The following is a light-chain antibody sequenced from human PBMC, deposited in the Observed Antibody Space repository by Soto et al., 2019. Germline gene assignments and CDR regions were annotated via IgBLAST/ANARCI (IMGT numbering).Light chain of an antibody. J-gene: IGLJ2*01. CDR3: QVWDSSSDHVV. CDR2: YDS. CDR1: NIGSKS. V-gene: IGLV3-21*04. Sequence: SYELTQPPSVSVAPGKTARITCGGNNIGSKSVHWYQQKPGQAPVVVIYYDSDRPSGIPERFSGSNSGNTATLTISRVKAGDEADYYCQVWDSSSDHVVFGGGTKLTVL.